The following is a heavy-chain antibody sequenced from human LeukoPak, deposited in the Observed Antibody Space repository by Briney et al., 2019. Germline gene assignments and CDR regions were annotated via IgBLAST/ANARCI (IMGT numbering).Heavy chain of an antibody. J-gene: IGHJ4*02. Sequence: GGSLRLSCAASGFTFSSYAISWVRQAPGKGLEWVSAISGSGGSTYYADSVKGRFTISRDNSKNTLYLQMNSLRAEDTAVYYCAKDPRGGYYDSSGYYYFDYWGQGTLVTVSS. CDR1: GFTFSSYA. CDR2: ISGSGGST. V-gene: IGHV3-23*01. CDR3: AKDPRGGYYDSSGYYYFDY. D-gene: IGHD3-22*01.